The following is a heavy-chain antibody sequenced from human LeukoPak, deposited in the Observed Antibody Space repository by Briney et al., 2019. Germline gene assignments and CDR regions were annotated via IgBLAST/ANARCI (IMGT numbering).Heavy chain of an antibody. Sequence: SETLSLTCAVYGGSFRGYYWSWIRQPPGKGLEWIGEINHSGSTNYNPSLKSRVTISVDTSKNQFSLKLSSVTAADTAVYYCAGRVDTDPRVFPRLVNWGQGTLVTVSS. CDR3: AGRVDTDPRVFPRLVN. CDR2: INHSGST. V-gene: IGHV4-34*01. CDR1: GGSFRGYY. D-gene: IGHD5-18*01. J-gene: IGHJ4*02.